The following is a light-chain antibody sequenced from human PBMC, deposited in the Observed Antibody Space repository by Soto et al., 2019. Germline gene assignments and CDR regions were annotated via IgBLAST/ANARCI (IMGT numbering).Light chain of an antibody. CDR3: QHYNTYPWT. V-gene: IGKV1D-16*01. CDR1: QGVSDW. Sequence: DIQMTQSPSSVSASVGDSVTITCRASQGVSDWVAWYQQKPGEAPKLLIYGSSSLLSGVPSRFSGTRSGTDFTLTISSLQPGDFATYYCQHYNTYPWTFGQGTKVDNK. J-gene: IGKJ1*01. CDR2: GSS.